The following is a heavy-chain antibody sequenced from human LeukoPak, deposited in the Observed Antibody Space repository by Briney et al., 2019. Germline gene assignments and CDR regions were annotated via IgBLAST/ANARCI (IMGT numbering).Heavy chain of an antibody. V-gene: IGHV3-74*01. CDR1: GFTFSRYW. CDR3: ATLEGDYGDY. Sequence: GGSLRLSCAASGFTFSRYWMHWVRQAPGQGLVWVSRINSHGSSTNYADSVKGRFTISRDNAKNTLYLQMNTLRVEDTAVYYCATLEGDYGDYWGQGTLVTVSS. J-gene: IGHJ4*02. CDR2: INSHGSST.